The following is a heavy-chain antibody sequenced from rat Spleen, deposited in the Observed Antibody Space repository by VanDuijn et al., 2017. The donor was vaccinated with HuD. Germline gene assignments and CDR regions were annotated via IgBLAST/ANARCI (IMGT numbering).Heavy chain of an antibody. CDR1: GFIFSDHY. J-gene: IGHJ1*01. V-gene: IGHV5-25*01. Sequence: EVQLVESGGGLVQPGRSLKLSCAASGFIFSDHYMAWVRQAPTKGLEWVASISTSGVSTYYRDSVKGRFTVSRDNVKSTLYLQMDSLRSEDTATYYCARQAQLRDWYFDFWGPGTMVTVSS. CDR3: ARQAQLRDWYFDF. CDR2: ISTSGVST. D-gene: IGHD1-2*01.